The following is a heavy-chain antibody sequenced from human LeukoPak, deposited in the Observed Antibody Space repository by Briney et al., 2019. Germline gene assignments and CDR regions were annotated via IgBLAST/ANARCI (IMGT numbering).Heavy chain of an antibody. Sequence: GGSLRLSCAASGFTFSDYYMSWIRQAPGKGLEWVSCISSSGSTIYYADSVKGRFTISRDNVDNVVYLEMNSLGAEDTATYYCARVAVSGPTGWFDSWGQGTLVIVSS. D-gene: IGHD2-8*02. CDR2: ISSSGSTI. CDR3: ARVAVSGPTGWFDS. CDR1: GFTFSDYY. V-gene: IGHV3-11*04. J-gene: IGHJ5*01.